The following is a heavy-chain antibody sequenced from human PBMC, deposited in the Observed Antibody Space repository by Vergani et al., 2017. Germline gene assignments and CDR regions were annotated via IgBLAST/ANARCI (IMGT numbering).Heavy chain of an antibody. V-gene: IGHV4-4*09. CDR3: ASASLRALVGYYYYMDV. CDR2: IFPSGNA. J-gene: IGHJ6*03. Sequence: QAQLQESGPGLVKPSETLSLTCHVFGVSVTDYNCNWIRQPPGKGPEWIGYIFPSGNADYNPSLKNRVSISLDKSKNQFSLWVNSVTAADTAVYFCASASLRALVGYYYYMDVWGKGKPVVVSS. CDR1: GVSVTDYN. D-gene: IGHD1-26*01.